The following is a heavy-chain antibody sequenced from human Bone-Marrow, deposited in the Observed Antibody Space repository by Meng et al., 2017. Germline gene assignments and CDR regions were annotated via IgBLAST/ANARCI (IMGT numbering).Heavy chain of an antibody. D-gene: IGHD3-3*01. CDR1: GGSISSGGYY. Sequence: SETLSLTCTVSGGSISSGGYYWSWIRQHPGKGLEWIGYIYYSGSTYYKPSLKSLVTISVDTSKNQFSLKLSSVTAADTAVYYCARGGTYYDFWSGYYPDAFDIWGQGTMVTVSS. CDR3: ARGGTYYDFWSGYYPDAFDI. V-gene: IGHV4-31*01. CDR2: IYYSGST. J-gene: IGHJ3*02.